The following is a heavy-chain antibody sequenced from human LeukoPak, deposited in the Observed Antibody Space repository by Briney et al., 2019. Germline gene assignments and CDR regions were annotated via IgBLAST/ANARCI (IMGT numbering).Heavy chain of an antibody. V-gene: IGHV3-13*01. CDR1: GFTFSSYG. CDR3: ARVLTVRSGGYDAFDI. J-gene: IGHJ3*02. CDR2: IDTAGDT. D-gene: IGHD6-25*01. Sequence: GGSLRLSCAASGFTFSSYGMSWVRQAPGKGLEWVSAIDTAGDTYYPGSVKGRFTISRENAKNSLYLQMNSLRAGDTAVYYCARVLTVRSGGYDAFDIWGQGTMVTVSS.